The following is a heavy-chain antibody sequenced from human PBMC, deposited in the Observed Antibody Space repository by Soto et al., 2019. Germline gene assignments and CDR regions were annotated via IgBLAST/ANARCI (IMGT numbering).Heavy chain of an antibody. Sequence: SETLSLTCAVYGGSFSGYYWSWIRQPPGKGLEWIGEINHSGSTNYNPSLKSRVTISVDTSKNQFSLKLSSVTAADTAVYYCARGHSSSSLVLLLYYWGQGTLVTVSS. V-gene: IGHV4-34*01. CDR3: ARGHSSSSLVLLLYY. CDR1: GGSFSGYY. J-gene: IGHJ4*02. CDR2: INHSGST. D-gene: IGHD6-6*01.